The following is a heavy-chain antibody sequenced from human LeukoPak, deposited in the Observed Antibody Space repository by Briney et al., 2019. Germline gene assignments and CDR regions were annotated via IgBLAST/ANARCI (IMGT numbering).Heavy chain of an antibody. CDR2: ISVSGGNT. CDR3: AKRRTNYDILTGDFDY. V-gene: IGHV3-23*01. Sequence: GGSLRLSCEASGFTFSSYGMSWVRQAPGKGLEWVSGISVSGGNTFYADSVKGRLTISRDNSKNTLYLQMNSLRAEDTAVYYCAKRRTNYDILTGDFDYWGQGTLVTVSS. J-gene: IGHJ4*02. D-gene: IGHD3-9*01. CDR1: GFTFSSYG.